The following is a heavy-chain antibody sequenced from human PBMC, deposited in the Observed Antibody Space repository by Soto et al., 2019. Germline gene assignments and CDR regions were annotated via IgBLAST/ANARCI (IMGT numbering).Heavy chain of an antibody. D-gene: IGHD6-19*01. V-gene: IGHV1-18*01. CDR2: ISAYNGNT. Sequence: ASVKVSCKASGYTFTIYGISWVRQAPGQGLEWMGWISAYNGNTNYAQKLQGRVTMTTDTSTSTAYMELRSLRSDDTAVYYCARDPRIAVAGTSGAFDIWGQGTMVTVSS. J-gene: IGHJ3*02. CDR1: GYTFTIYG. CDR3: ARDPRIAVAGTSGAFDI.